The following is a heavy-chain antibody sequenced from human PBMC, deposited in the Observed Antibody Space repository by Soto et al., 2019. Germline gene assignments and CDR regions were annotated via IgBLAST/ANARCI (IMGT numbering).Heavy chain of an antibody. CDR2: VYATGTT. CDR3: VRDGTKTLRDWFDP. Sequence: SETLSLTCTVSGASISGFYWSWIRKSAGKGLEWIGRVYATGTTDYNPSLKSRVMMSVDTSKKQFSLKLRSVTAADTAVYYCVRDGTKTLRDWFDPWSQGISVTVSS. D-gene: IGHD1-1*01. CDR1: GASISGFY. V-gene: IGHV4-4*07. J-gene: IGHJ5*02.